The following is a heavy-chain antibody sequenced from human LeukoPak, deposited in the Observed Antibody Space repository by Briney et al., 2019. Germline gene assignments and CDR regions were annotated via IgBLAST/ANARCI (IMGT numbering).Heavy chain of an antibody. CDR3: ASAPSGRYYGY. CDR1: GYTFTGYY. CDR2: INPYNGDT. J-gene: IGHJ4*02. D-gene: IGHD1-26*01. Sequence: ASVKVSCKASGYTFTGYYIHWVRQAPGQGLEWMGWINPYNGDTNYAQKFQGRVTMTRDTSISTAYMELSRLRSDDTAVYYCASAPSGRYYGYWGQGTLVTVSS. V-gene: IGHV1-2*02.